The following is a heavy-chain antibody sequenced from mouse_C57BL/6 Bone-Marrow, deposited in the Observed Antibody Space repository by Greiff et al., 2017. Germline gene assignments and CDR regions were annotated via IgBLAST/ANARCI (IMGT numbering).Heavy chain of an antibody. J-gene: IGHJ2*01. CDR2: IYPGSGST. CDR1: GYTFTSYW. CDR3: AREGAYYGSSYGY. D-gene: IGHD1-1*01. V-gene: IGHV1-55*01. Sequence: QVQLQQPGAELVKPGASVKMSCKASGYTFTSYWITWVKQRPGQGLEWIGDIYPGSGSTNYNEKFKSKATLTVDTSSSTAYMQLSSLTSEDSAVYYCAREGAYYGSSYGYWGQGTTLTVSS.